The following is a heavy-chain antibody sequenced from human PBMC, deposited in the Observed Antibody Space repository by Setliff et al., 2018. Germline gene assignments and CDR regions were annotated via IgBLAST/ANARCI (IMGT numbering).Heavy chain of an antibody. Sequence: GASVKVSCKASGYTFTNYYLHWVRQAPGQGLEWMGIINPSGGSTSYAQKFQGRVTMTRDTSTNTVYMDMSSLRSEDTAVYYCAREQWLDPPGYYYMDVWAKGTTVTVSS. D-gene: IGHD6-19*01. CDR2: INPSGGST. J-gene: IGHJ6*03. CDR1: GYTFTNYY. V-gene: IGHV1-46*01. CDR3: AREQWLDPPGYYYMDV.